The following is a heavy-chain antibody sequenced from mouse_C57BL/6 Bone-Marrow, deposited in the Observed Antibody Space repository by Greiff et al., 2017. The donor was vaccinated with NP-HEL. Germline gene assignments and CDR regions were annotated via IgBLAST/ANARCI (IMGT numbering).Heavy chain of an antibody. CDR3: ARPYYSNYHWYFDV. V-gene: IGHV1-80*01. CDR2: IYPGDGDT. CDR1: GYAFSSYW. J-gene: IGHJ1*03. Sequence: QVTLKVSGAELVKPGASVKISCKASGYAFSSYWMNWVKQRPGKGLEWIGQIYPGDGDTNYNGKFKGKATLTADKSSSTAYMQLSSLTSEDSAVYFCARPYYSNYHWYFDVWGTGTTVTVSS. D-gene: IGHD2-5*01.